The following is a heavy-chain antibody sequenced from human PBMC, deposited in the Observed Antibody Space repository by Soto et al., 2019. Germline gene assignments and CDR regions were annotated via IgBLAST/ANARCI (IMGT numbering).Heavy chain of an antibody. Sequence: GGSLRLSCAASGFTFSGSAMHWVRQASGKGLEWVGRIRSKANSYATAYAASVKGRFTISRDDSKNTAYLQMNSLKTEDTAVYYCTTSSPMITSGGVKPDDAFDIWGQGTMVTVSS. CDR2: IRSKANSYAT. V-gene: IGHV3-73*01. D-gene: IGHD3-16*01. CDR1: GFTFSGSA. J-gene: IGHJ3*02. CDR3: TTSSPMITSGGVKPDDAFDI.